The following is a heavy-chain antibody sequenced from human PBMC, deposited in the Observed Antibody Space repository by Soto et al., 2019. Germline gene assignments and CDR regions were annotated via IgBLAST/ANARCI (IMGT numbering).Heavy chain of an antibody. CDR1: GGSVSSGSFY. J-gene: IGHJ6*02. V-gene: IGHV4-61*01. CDR3: ARTYSWGSGRGRSMDV. CDR2: IYDSGNT. Sequence: QVQLQESGPGLVKPSETLSLTCTVSGGSVSSGSFYWGWIRQPPGKGLEWIGYIYDSGNTNYNPSLRSRVTILVDTSKTQLSLKLSSVTAADTAMYYCARTYSWGSGRGRSMDVWGQGTTVIVS. D-gene: IGHD3-10*01.